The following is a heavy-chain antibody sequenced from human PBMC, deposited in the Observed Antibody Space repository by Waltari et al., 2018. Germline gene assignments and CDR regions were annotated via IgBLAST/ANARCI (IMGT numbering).Heavy chain of an antibody. Sequence: EVQLVESGGGLVQPGGSLRLSCAASGFTFSSYEMNWVRQAPGKGLAWVSYISSSGSTIYYADSVKGRFTISRDNAKNSLYLQMNSLRAEDTAVYYCARNSYDFWSGSKYYYYYMDVWGKGTTVTVSS. V-gene: IGHV3-48*03. CDR2: ISSSGSTI. CDR3: ARNSYDFWSGSKYYYYYMDV. J-gene: IGHJ6*03. CDR1: GFTFSSYE. D-gene: IGHD3-3*01.